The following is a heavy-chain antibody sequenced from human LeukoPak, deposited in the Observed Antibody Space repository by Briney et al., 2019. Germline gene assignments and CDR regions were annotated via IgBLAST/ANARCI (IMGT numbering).Heavy chain of an antibody. Sequence: GGSLRLSCAASGFTFSSYAMHWVRQAPGKGLEWVAVISYDGSNKYYADSVKGRFTISRDNSKNTLYLQMNSLRAEDTAVYYCARDLGATTDPFDYWGQGTLVTVSS. CDR1: GFTFSSYA. D-gene: IGHD1-26*01. V-gene: IGHV3-30*04. CDR3: ARDLGATTDPFDY. CDR2: ISYDGSNK. J-gene: IGHJ4*02.